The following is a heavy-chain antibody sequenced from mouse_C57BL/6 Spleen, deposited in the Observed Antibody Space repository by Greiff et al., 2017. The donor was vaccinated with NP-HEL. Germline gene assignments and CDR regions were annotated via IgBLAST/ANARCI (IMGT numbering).Heavy chain of an antibody. CDR2: IDPEDGET. D-gene: IGHD3-2*02. Sequence: EVQLQQSGAELVKPGASVKLSCTASGFNIKDYYMHWVKQRTEQGLEWIGRIDPEDGETKYAPKFQGKATITADTSSNTAYLQLGSLTSEDTAVYYWARGSGYLDYWGQGTPLTVSS. CDR3: ARGSGYLDY. CDR1: GFNIKDYY. J-gene: IGHJ2*01. V-gene: IGHV14-2*01.